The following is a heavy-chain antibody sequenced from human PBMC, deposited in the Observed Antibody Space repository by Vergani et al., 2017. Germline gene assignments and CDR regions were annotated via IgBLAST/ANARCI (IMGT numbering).Heavy chain of an antibody. CDR3: ARGGKGIIMVVPSTHL. CDR2: ISYDGTEE. D-gene: IGHD2-21*02. J-gene: IGHJ4*02. V-gene: IGHV3-30-3*01. Sequence: QVKLEESGGGVVQPGRSLRLSCAASGFTFGNYAMHWVRQAPGKGLEWVGLISYDGTEEKYGDSVNGRFTISRDNSKKMVFLQMNSLRVEDTAMYYCARGGKGIIMVVPSTHLWGQGTQVSGSS. CDR1: GFTFGNYA.